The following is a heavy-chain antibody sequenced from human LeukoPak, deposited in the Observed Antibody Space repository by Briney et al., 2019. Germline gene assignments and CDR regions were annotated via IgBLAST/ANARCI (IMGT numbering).Heavy chain of an antibody. CDR1: GFTFSSYG. D-gene: IGHD3-3*01. CDR3: ARDGYDFWSGYYPIFDY. V-gene: IGHV3-33*01. CDR2: IWYDGSNK. J-gene: IGHJ4*02. Sequence: PGGSLRLSCAASGFTFSSYGMHWVRQAPGKGLEWVAVIWYDGSNKYYADSVKGRFTIPRDNSKNTLYLQMNGLRAEDTAVYYCARDGYDFWSGYYPIFDYWGQGTLVTVSS.